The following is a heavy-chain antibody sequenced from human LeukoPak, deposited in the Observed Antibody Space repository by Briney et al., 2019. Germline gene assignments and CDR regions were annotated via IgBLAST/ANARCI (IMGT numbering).Heavy chain of an antibody. J-gene: IGHJ4*02. CDR2: ISYDGSNK. CDR1: GFTFSSYA. CDR3: ATPGRTYYFDY. Sequence: LSVRSLRLSCAASGFTFSSYAMHWVRQAPGKGLEWVAVISYDGSNKYYADSVKGRFTISRDNSKNTLYLQMNSLRAEDTAVYYCATPGRTYYFDYWGQGTLVTVSS. V-gene: IGHV3-30-3*01. D-gene: IGHD2-2*01.